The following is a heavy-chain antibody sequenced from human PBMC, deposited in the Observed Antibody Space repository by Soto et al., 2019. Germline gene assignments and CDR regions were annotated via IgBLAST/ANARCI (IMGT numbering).Heavy chain of an antibody. CDR1: GFSLGTNGGG. V-gene: IGHV2-5*02. CDR3: AHPLIAWGDGLDI. J-gene: IGHJ3*02. Sequence: QITLKESGPTLVKPTQTLTLPCTFSGFSLGTNGGGVSWFRQPPGQALAWLALIYWDDDKHYRPSLWSRLTISKDTSKDQGVLTLPNMDPVDKATYSCAHPLIAWGDGLDIWGQGTMVTVSS. D-gene: IGHD7-27*01. CDR2: IYWDDDK.